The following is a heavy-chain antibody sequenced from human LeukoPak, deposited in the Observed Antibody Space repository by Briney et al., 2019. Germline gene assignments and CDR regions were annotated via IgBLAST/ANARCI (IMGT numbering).Heavy chain of an antibody. CDR2: INSDGSST. Sequence: GGSLRLSCAASGFTFSSYWMHWVRQAPGKGLVWVSRINSDGSSTTYADSVKGRFIISRDNAKNTLYLQMNSLRAEDTAVYYCARILVTDGRNYWGQGTLVTVSS. V-gene: IGHV3-74*03. CDR3: ARILVTDGRNY. J-gene: IGHJ4*02. D-gene: IGHD1-26*01. CDR1: GFTFSSYW.